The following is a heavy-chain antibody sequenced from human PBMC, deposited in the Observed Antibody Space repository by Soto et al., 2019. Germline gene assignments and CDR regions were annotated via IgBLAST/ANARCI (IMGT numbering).Heavy chain of an antibody. Sequence: QVQLVQSGAEVKKPGASVKFSCKASGYTFTTYGISWVRQSPGQGLEWMGWISTYNGNTTYAQKLQGRVTMTTGTSTRTVYMELRSLRSDDTAVYYCARVGFLWFVERQGFDPWGQGTLVTVSS. CDR2: ISTYNGNT. D-gene: IGHD3-10*01. CDR3: ARVGFLWFVERQGFDP. CDR1: GYTFTTYG. J-gene: IGHJ5*02. V-gene: IGHV1-18*01.